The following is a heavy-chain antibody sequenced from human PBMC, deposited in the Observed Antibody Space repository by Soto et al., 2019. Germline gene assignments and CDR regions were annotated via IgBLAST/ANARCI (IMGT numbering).Heavy chain of an antibody. D-gene: IGHD1-26*01. CDR1: GFTLTTYG. CDR2: MSYDGTKE. J-gene: IGHJ4*02. V-gene: IGHV3-30*03. CDR3: ARVPYGGSYWREFDY. Sequence: GRSLRLSCAASGFTLTTYGLHWVRQAPGTGLEWVAAMSYDGTKEYYADSVQGRFIISRDSSRKTLFLQLNSLRADDAAVYYCARVPYGGSYWREFDYWGQGTLVTVSS.